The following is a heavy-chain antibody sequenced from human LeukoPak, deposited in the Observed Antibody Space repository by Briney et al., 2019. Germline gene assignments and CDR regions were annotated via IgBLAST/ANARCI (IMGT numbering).Heavy chain of an antibody. Sequence: GGSLRLSCAASGFTFNMYTMYWVRQAPGKGLEWVSSISSSTTYIYYADSVKGRFTISRDNVKNSLSLQMNSLRAEDTAAYYCARVDNYGGNPPDYWGQGTLVTVSS. CDR1: GFTFNMYT. CDR3: ARVDNYGGNPPDY. D-gene: IGHD4-23*01. V-gene: IGHV3-21*01. J-gene: IGHJ4*02. CDR2: ISSSTTYI.